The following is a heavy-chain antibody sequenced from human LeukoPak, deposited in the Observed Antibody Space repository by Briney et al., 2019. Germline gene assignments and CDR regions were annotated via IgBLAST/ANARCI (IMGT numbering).Heavy chain of an antibody. CDR1: GFTFSAFW. CDR2: INSDDSRT. J-gene: IGHJ4*02. CDR3: ARGLVHDTSGYYSDY. Sequence: GGSLRLSCAASGFTFSAFWMHWVRQAPGKGLVCVSRINSDDSRTTYADSVKGRFTISRDNAKNTLYLQMNSLRAEDTAVYYCARGLVHDTSGYYSDYWGQGTLVTVSS. D-gene: IGHD3-22*01. V-gene: IGHV3-74*01.